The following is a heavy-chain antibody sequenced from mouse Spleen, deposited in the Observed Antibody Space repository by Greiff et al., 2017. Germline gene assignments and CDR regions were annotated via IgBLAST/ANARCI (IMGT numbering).Heavy chain of an antibody. CDR2: IWSGGST. D-gene: IGHD2-3*01. Sequence: VKLQESGPGLVQPSQSLSITCTVSGFSLTSYGVHWVRQSPGKGLEWLGVIWSGGSTDYNAAFISRLSISKDNSKSQVFFKMNSLQADDTAIYYCARDYGYYVRSWYFDVWGTGTTVTVSS. CDR3: ARDYGYYVRSWYFDV. J-gene: IGHJ1*03. V-gene: IGHV2-2*01. CDR1: GFSLTSYG.